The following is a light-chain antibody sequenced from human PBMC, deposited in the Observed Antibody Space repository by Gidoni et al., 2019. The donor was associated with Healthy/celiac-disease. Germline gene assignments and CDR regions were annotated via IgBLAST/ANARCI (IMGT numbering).Light chain of an antibody. CDR2: GAS. J-gene: IGKJ1*01. CDR3: QQYNNWPPWT. V-gene: IGKV3-15*01. Sequence: EIVMTQSPATLSVSPGERATPSCRASQSVSSNLAWYQQKPGQAPRLLIYGASTRATGIPARFSGSGSGTEFTLTISSLQSEDFAVYYCQQYNNWPPWTFGQXTKVEIK. CDR1: QSVSSN.